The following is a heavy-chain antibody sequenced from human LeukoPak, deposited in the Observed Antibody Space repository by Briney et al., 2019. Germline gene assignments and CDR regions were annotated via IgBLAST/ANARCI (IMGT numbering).Heavy chain of an antibody. CDR2: IYYSGST. Sequence: SETLSLTCTVSGGSISSSSYYWGWIRQPPGKGLEWIGYIYYSGSTNYNPSLKSRVTISVDTSKNQFSLKLSSVTAADTAVYYCARLGFIPWYYYDSSGYYFFDYWGQGTLVTVSS. J-gene: IGHJ4*02. V-gene: IGHV4-61*05. CDR3: ARLGFIPWYYYDSSGYYFFDY. D-gene: IGHD3-22*01. CDR1: GGSISSSSYY.